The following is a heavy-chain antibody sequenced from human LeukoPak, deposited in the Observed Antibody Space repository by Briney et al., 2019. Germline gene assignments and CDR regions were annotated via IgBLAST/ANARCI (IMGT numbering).Heavy chain of an antibody. V-gene: IGHV3-30*18. Sequence: GGSLRLSCAASGFTFSSYGMHWVRQAPGKGLEWVAVISYDGSNKYYADSVKGRFTISRDNSKNTLYLQMNSLRAEDTAVYYCAKDLSRDVEGSDYWGQGTLVTVSS. CDR1: GFTFSSYG. D-gene: IGHD3-10*01. CDR3: AKDLSRDVEGSDY. J-gene: IGHJ4*02. CDR2: ISYDGSNK.